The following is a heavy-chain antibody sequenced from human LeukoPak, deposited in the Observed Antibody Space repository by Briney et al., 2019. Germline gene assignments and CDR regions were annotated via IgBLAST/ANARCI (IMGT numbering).Heavy chain of an antibody. CDR2: ISGSGGST. CDR3: AKAESGYDLFGNFDY. D-gene: IGHD5-12*01. V-gene: IGHV3-23*01. CDR1: GFTFSSYA. Sequence: PGGSLRLSCAASGFTFSSYAMSWVRQAPGKGLEWASAISGSGGSTYYADSVKGRFTISRDNSKNTLYLQMNSLRAEDTAVYYCAKAESGYDLFGNFDYWGQGTLVTVSS. J-gene: IGHJ4*02.